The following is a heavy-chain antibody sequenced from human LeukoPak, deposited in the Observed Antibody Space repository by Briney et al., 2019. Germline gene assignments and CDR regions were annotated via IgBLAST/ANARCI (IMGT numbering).Heavy chain of an antibody. CDR2: VNPNRGGT. CDR3: ARGGTIFGVITHLFDY. D-gene: IGHD3-3*01. V-gene: IGHV1-2*06. CDR1: GYTFTGYF. J-gene: IGHJ4*02. Sequence: ASVKVSCKASGYTFTGYFLHWVRQAPGQGLEWMGRVNPNRGGTNYAQKFQGRVTMTRDTSISTAYMELSRLSSDDTAVYYCARGGTIFGVITHLFDYWGQGTLVTVSS.